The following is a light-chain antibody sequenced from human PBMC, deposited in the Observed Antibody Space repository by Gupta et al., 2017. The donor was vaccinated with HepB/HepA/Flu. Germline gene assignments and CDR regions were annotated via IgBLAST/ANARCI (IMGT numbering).Light chain of an antibody. CDR2: WGS. CDR1: QSLLHSNGYNF. Sequence: DIVLTQSPLSLPVTPGEPASISCRSSQSLLHSNGYNFLDWYLQKPGQSPQLLIYWGSNRASGVPDRFSDSGSGTDFTLESSRGEAEDVGVYYCMQALQSPTFGHGTRVDIK. CDR3: MQALQSPT. J-gene: IGKJ3*01. V-gene: IGKV2-28*01.